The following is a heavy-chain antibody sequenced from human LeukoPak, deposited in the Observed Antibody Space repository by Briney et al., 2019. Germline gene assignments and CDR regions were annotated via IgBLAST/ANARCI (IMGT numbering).Heavy chain of an antibody. D-gene: IGHD1-1*01. Sequence: GSLRLSCAASGFTFSSYAMSWVRQAPGKGLEWVSAISGSGGSTYYADSVKGRFTISRDNSKNTLYLQMNSLRAEDTAVYYCAKDGTDYYYYGMDVWGKGTTVTVSS. V-gene: IGHV3-23*01. CDR3: AKDGTDYYYYGMDV. CDR1: GFTFSSYA. J-gene: IGHJ6*04. CDR2: ISGSGGST.